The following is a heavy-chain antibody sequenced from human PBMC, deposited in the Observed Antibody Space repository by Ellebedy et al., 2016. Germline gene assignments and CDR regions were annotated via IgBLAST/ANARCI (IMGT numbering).Heavy chain of an antibody. CDR2: IRTTTYGGTA. D-gene: IGHD1/OR15-1a*01. J-gene: IGHJ4*02. CDR3: TRSIAGATHFDY. Sequence: GGSLRLSXTTSGFTFSDYAVSWYRQAPGKGLEWISFIRTTTYGGTAEYAASVKGRFTFSRDDSKSIALLQMNSLKTEDTGVYFCTRSIAGATHFDYWGQGIRVTVSS. CDR1: GFTFSDYA. V-gene: IGHV3-49*03.